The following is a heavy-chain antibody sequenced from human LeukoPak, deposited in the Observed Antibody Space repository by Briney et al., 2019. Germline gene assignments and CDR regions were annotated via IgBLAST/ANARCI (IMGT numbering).Heavy chain of an antibody. V-gene: IGHV1-8*03. J-gene: IGHJ6*03. CDR2: MNPNSGNT. Sequence: ASVKVSCKASGYTFTSYDINWVRQATGQGLEWMGCMNPNSGNTGYAQKFQGRVTITRNTSISTAYMELSSLRSEDTAVYYCARGLSGTASGWLRTYYYYYYMDVWGKGTTVTVSS. D-gene: IGHD5-12*01. CDR3: ARGLSGTASGWLRTYYYYYYMDV. CDR1: GYTFTSYD.